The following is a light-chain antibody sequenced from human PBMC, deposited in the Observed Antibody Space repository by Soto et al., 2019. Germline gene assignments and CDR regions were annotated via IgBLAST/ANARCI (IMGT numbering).Light chain of an antibody. CDR1: SFDVGGYNY. J-gene: IGLJ2*01. CDR3: SSYTAYSRVV. V-gene: IGLV2-14*03. Sequence: QSALTQPASVSGSPGQSITISCTGTSFDVGGYNYVSWYQQHPGKAPKTLIYDVTNRPSGISNRFSSSKSGNTASLTISDLQTEDEADYYCSSYTAYSRVVFGGGTQLTVL. CDR2: DVT.